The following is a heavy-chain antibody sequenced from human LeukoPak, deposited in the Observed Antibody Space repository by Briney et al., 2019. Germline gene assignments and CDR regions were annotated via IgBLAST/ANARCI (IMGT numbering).Heavy chain of an antibody. D-gene: IGHD6-13*01. CDR2: ITGTSGGT. Sequence: GGSLRLSCAASGFSLSSFAMSWVRQAPGKGMEWVSAITGTSGGTFYADSVKGRFTISRDNSKNTLYLQMNSLRAEDTAVYYCAKVRSSSWLDFWGQGTLVTVSS. CDR3: AKVRSSSWLDF. V-gene: IGHV3-23*01. CDR1: GFSLSSFA. J-gene: IGHJ4*02.